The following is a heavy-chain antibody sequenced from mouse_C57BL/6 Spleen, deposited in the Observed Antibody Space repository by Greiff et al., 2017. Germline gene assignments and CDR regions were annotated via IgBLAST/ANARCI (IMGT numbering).Heavy chain of an antibody. CDR2: IDPSDSYT. J-gene: IGHJ3*01. CDR1: GYTFTSYW. CDR3: ARGRNSFAY. V-gene: IGHV1-69*01. Sequence: QVQLKQPGAELVMPGASVKLSCKASGYTFTSYWMHWVKQRPGQGLEWIGKIDPSDSYTNYNQKFKGKSTLTVDKSSSTAYMQLSSLTSEDSAVYYCARGRNSFAYWGQGTLVTVSA. D-gene: IGHD2-12*01.